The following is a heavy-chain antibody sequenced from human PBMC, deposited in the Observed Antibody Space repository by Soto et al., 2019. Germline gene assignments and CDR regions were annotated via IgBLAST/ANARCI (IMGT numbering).Heavy chain of an antibody. CDR3: AKVSISKSSAVTFDS. Sequence: QVHLVESGGGMVQPGTSLRLSCAVSGFTFSTYDMHWVRQAPGKVMEGVAVVSYDTAYENYADSVKGRFTISRDKSKNILYLQMNSLRAEDTAVYYCAKVSISKSSAVTFDSWGRGTLVTVSS. D-gene: IGHD2-15*01. CDR1: GFTFSTYD. V-gene: IGHV3-30*18. J-gene: IGHJ4*02. CDR2: VSYDTAYE.